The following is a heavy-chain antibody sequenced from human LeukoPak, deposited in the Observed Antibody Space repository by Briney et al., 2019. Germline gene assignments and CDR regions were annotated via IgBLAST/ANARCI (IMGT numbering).Heavy chain of an antibody. Sequence: GGSLRLSCAASGFTFSSYWMHWVRQASGRGLEWVGLVRNKPNSYTTVYAASVKGRFTISRDDSKNTAYLQMNSLKAEDTAVYYCTRQECSGGSCSYVDYWGQGTLVTVSS. CDR2: VRNKPNSYTT. D-gene: IGHD2-15*01. J-gene: IGHJ4*02. CDR1: GFTFSSYW. CDR3: TRQECSGGSCSYVDY. V-gene: IGHV3-73*01.